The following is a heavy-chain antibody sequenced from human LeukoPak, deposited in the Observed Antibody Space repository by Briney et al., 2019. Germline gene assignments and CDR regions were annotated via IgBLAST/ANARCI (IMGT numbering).Heavy chain of an antibody. V-gene: IGHV3-7*01. CDR2: IKQDGSEI. Sequence: GGSLRLSCAASGFTFSNYWMSWVRLAPGKGLEWVANIKQDGSEIDSVDSMKGRFTISRDNAKNSVYLQMNSLRAEDTALYYCARIGYSSSPFDYWGQGTLVTVSS. D-gene: IGHD6-6*01. CDR3: ARIGYSSSPFDY. J-gene: IGHJ4*02. CDR1: GFTFSNYW.